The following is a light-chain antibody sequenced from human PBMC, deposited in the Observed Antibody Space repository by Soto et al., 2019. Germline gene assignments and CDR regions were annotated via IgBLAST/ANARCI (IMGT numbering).Light chain of an antibody. V-gene: IGKV1-5*03. J-gene: IGKJ5*01. CDR3: QQLFDSPIT. CDR2: KPS. CDR1: ENIYTW. Sequence: QVTKSPATLSASVGDRVTITCRASENIYTWLAWYQQKPGIAPQLLIHKPSTLESGVPSRFSGSGYGTEFTLTIRCLQPEDSATYSCQQLFDSPITFSQRTRLEIK.